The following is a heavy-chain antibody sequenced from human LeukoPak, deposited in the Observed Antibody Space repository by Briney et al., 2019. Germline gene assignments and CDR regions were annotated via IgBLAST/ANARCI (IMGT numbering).Heavy chain of an antibody. V-gene: IGHV4-34*01. CDR3: ARHGGVVVVAATVTTPFDY. J-gene: IGHJ4*02. Sequence: PSETLSLTCAVYGGSFSGYYWSWIRQPPGKGLEWIGEINHSGSTNYNPSLKSRVTISVDTSKNQFSLKLSSVTAADTAVYYCARHGGVVVVAATVTTPFDYWGQGTLVTVSS. CDR1: GGSFSGYY. D-gene: IGHD2-15*01. CDR2: INHSGST.